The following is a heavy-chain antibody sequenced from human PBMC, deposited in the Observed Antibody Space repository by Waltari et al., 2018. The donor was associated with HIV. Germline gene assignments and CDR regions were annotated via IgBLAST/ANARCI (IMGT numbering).Heavy chain of an antibody. V-gene: IGHV4-38-2*02. D-gene: IGHD3-22*01. CDR3: ARDQDYYDSSGYTCYAFDI. CDR1: ASSISSNYY. Sequence: QVQLQESGPRLVKASETLSLTCTVSASSISSNYYWGWIRQPPGKGLQWSGSIYRTGTTYYNPSLNSRVTISADLSKNQFSLKLTSVSSADTAVYYCARDQDYYDSSGYTCYAFDIWGQGTSVTVSS. CDR2: IYRTGTT. J-gene: IGHJ3*02.